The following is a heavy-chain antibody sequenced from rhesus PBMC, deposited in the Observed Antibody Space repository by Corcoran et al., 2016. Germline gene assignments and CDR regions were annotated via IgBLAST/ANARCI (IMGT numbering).Heavy chain of an antibody. CDR2: NCGGGDTT. CDR1: GDSFNSDQ. Sequence: QVQLQESGPGLVKPSETLSLTCAVSGDSFNSDQWSWIRQPPGKGLEWIGRNCGGGDTTDTSPSPHSPVTISTDTSKNQSSQKQTSLTAAATALYDCARYYAGAYPRTRFDVWGPGLLVTVSS. J-gene: IGHJ5-1*01. CDR3: ARYYAGAYPRTRFDV. D-gene: IGHD3-28*01. V-gene: IGHV4-160*01.